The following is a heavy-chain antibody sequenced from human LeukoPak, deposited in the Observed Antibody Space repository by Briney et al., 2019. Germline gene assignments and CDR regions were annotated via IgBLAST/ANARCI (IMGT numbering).Heavy chain of an antibody. CDR3: ARGLNDSWTGENY. Sequence: TSETLSLTCAVSGVSISSNLWWTWVRQPPGKGLEWIAEIHHSGSINYNPSLKSRVTISVDKAKNQFSLNLNSVTAADTAVYYCARGLNDSWTGENYWGQGTLVTVSS. CDR2: IHHSGSI. V-gene: IGHV4-4*02. CDR1: GVSISSNLW. D-gene: IGHD3-3*01. J-gene: IGHJ4*02.